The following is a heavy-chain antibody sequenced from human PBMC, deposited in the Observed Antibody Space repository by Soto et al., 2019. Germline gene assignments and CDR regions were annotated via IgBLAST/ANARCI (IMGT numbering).Heavy chain of an antibody. Sequence: GESLKISCKGSGYSFTSYWIGWVRQMPGKGLEWMGIIYPGDSDTRYSPSFQGQVTISADKPISTAYLQWSSLKASDTAMYYCARVDTAMVPYYYYGMDVWGQGTTVTVSS. CDR3: ARVDTAMVPYYYYGMDV. V-gene: IGHV5-51*01. CDR1: GYSFTSYW. D-gene: IGHD5-18*01. J-gene: IGHJ6*02. CDR2: IYPGDSDT.